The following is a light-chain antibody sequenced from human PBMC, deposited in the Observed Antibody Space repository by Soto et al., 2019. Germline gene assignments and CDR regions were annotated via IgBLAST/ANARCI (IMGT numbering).Light chain of an antibody. Sequence: QSALTQPPSVSGSPGQSVTISCTGTSSDVGNYNRVSWYQQPPGTAPKLLIYEVSNRPSGVPDRFSGSKSGNTASLTISGLQAEDEGDYYCCSYTSSTHYVFGTGTQLTVL. V-gene: IGLV2-18*02. CDR3: CSYTSSTHYV. CDR1: SSDVGNYNR. CDR2: EVS. J-gene: IGLJ1*01.